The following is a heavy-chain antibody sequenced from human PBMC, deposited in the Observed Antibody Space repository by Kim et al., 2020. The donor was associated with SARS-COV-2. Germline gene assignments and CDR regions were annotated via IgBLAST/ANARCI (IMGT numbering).Heavy chain of an antibody. CDR1: GFTFSNYW. J-gene: IGHJ4*02. CDR3: ARRARPDY. V-gene: IGHV3-7*03. CDR2: IKEDGSKK. D-gene: IGHD6-6*01. Sequence: GGSLRLSCAASGFTFSNYWMSWVRQTPGKGLEWVANIKEDGSKKYYVDSVKGRFTISRDNAENSLYLQLNSLRAEDTAVYYCARRARPDYWGQGTLVTAS.